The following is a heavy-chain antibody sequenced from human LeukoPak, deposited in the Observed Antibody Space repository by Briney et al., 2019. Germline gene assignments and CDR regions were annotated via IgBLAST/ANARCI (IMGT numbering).Heavy chain of an antibody. J-gene: IGHJ4*02. CDR3: ARVRDGYNDC. V-gene: IGHV4-59*01. CDR2: IYYSGST. Sequence: SETLSLTCTVSGGSIGSYYWSWIRHSPGKGLVWIGYIYYSGSTNYNPSLKSRVTISVDTSKNQFSLKLSSVSAADTAVYYCARVRDGYNDCWGQGTLVTVSS. D-gene: IGHD5-24*01. CDR1: GGSIGSYY.